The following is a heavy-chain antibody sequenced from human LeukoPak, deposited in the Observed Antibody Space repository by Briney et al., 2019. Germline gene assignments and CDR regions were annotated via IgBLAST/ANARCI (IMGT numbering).Heavy chain of an antibody. V-gene: IGHV1-3*01. J-gene: IGHJ5*02. CDR3: ARGPTRPWFDP. CDR1: GYTSTSYA. Sequence: ASVKVSCKASGYTSTSYAMHWVRQAPGQRLEWMGWINAGNGNTKYSQKFQGRVTITRDTSASTAYMELSSLRSEDTAVYHCARGPTRPWFDPWGQGTLVTVSS. D-gene: IGHD5-12*01. CDR2: INAGNGNT.